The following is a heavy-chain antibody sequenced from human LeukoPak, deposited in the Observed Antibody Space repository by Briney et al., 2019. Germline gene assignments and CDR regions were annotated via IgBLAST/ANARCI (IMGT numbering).Heavy chain of an antibody. Sequence: ASVKVSCKASGYTFSTYDISWVRQAPGQGLEWMGWIGAYNGDTNYAQKLQGRVTMTTDTSTSTAYMELRSLRSDDTAVYYCARDLNDSSGWSDYWGQGTLVTVSS. J-gene: IGHJ4*02. CDR2: IGAYNGDT. CDR3: ARDLNDSSGWSDY. V-gene: IGHV1-18*01. CDR1: GYTFSTYD. D-gene: IGHD3-22*01.